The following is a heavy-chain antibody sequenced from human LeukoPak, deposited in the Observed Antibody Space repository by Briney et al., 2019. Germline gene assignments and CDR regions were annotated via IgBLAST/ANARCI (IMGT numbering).Heavy chain of an antibody. Sequence: ASVKVSCKASGYTFTSYGISWVRQAPGQGLEWMGWISAYNGNTNYAQKLQGRVTMTTDTSTSTAYMELRSLRSDDTAVYYCARDFLEYYNESSGDPNWFDPWGQGTLVTVSS. V-gene: IGHV1-18*01. J-gene: IGHJ5*02. CDR3: ARDFLEYYNESSGDPNWFDP. CDR2: ISAYNGNT. CDR1: GYTFTSYG. D-gene: IGHD3-22*01.